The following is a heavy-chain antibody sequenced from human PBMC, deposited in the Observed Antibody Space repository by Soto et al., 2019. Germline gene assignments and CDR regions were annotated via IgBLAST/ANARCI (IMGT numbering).Heavy chain of an antibody. CDR2: ISGYNGNT. D-gene: IGHD3-3*01. J-gene: IGHJ4*02. CDR1: GYTFTRFG. CDR3: ASDSPILGVVLISY. V-gene: IGHV1-18*01. Sequence: QVQLVQSGTEVKKPGASVKVSCKASGYTFTRFGISWVRQAPGQGLEWLGCISGYNGNTKYAEKAQGRVTMTADSSTNTDYLEMRNLRSDDTAVYSCASDSPILGVVLISYWGQGTLVTVAS.